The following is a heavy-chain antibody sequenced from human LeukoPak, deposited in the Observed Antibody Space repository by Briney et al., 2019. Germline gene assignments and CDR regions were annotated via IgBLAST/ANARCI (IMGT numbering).Heavy chain of an antibody. J-gene: IGHJ4*02. V-gene: IGHV3-23*01. CDR1: GFPFRSYA. CDR3: AKSGLNRFDY. D-gene: IGHD2-15*01. Sequence: GGSLRLFCGSSGFPFRSYAMSWVRQASGKGLKWVSTYSGSGGSTHYADSVKGRCTISRDNSKNTLYLQMNSLRAEDTAVYYCAKSGLNRFDYWGQGTLVTVSS. CDR2: YSGSGGST.